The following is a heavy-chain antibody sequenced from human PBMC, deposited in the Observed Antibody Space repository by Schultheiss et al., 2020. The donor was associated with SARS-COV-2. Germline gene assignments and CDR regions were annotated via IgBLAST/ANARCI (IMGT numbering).Heavy chain of an antibody. J-gene: IGHJ2*01. CDR1: GFTFSSYG. CDR3: AREETPVGSMPANWYFDL. D-gene: IGHD1-26*01. V-gene: IGHV3-33*01. Sequence: GGSLRLSCAASGFTFSSYGMHWVRQAPGKGLEWVAVIWYDGSNKYYADSVKGRFTISRDNSKNTLYLQMNSLRAEDTAVYYCAREETPVGSMPANWYFDLWGRGTLVTVSS. CDR2: IWYDGSNK.